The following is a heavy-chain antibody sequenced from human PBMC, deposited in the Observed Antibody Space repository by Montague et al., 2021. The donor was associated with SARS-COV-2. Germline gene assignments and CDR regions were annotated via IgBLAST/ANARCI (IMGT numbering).Heavy chain of an antibody. Sequence: SLRLSCAASGFIFSDYNMTWIRQTPGKGPERISYINGASSRTNYADSVKGRFTISRDNAKNSLFLQMNSLRVEDTAVYYCARGISLFDPWGQGTLVTVSS. CDR3: ARGISLFDP. V-gene: IGHV3-11*05. CDR2: INGASSRT. J-gene: IGHJ5*02. CDR1: GFIFSDYN.